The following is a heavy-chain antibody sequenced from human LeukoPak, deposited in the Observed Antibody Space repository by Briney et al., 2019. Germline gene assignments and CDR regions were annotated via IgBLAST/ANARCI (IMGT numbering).Heavy chain of an antibody. V-gene: IGHV4-61*02. J-gene: IGHJ4*02. Sequence: SETLSLTCTVSGGSISSGSYYWSWIRQPAGKGLEWIGRIYTSGSTNYNPSLKSRVTISVDTSKNQFSLKLSSVTAADTAVYYCARVAFWSGYDDYWGQGTLVTVSS. D-gene: IGHD3-3*01. CDR2: IYTSGST. CDR1: GGSISSGSYY. CDR3: ARVAFWSGYDDY.